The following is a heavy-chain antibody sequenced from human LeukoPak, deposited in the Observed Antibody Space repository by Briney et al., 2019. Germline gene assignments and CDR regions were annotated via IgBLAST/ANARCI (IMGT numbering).Heavy chain of an antibody. V-gene: IGHV1-46*01. J-gene: IGHJ3*02. CDR3: ASRVTSSGPIDAFDI. Sequence: ASVKVSCKASGYTFTSYYMHWVRQAPGQGLEWMGIINPSGGSTSYAQKFQGRVTMTRDMSTSTVYMELSSLRSEDTAVYYCASRVTSSGPIDAFDIWGQGTMVTVSS. CDR1: GYTFTSYY. CDR2: INPSGGST. D-gene: IGHD3-22*01.